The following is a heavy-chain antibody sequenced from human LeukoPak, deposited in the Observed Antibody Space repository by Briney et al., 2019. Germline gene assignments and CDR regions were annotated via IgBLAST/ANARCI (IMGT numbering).Heavy chain of an antibody. CDR3: ARGWDYDSGGRPTAYVY. Sequence: SVKVSCKASGGTLSSYAISWVRQASGQGLEWMGGIIPIFGTANYAQKFQGKVTITADESTSTAYMGLSSLRSEDTAIYYCARGWDYDSGGRPTAYVYWDQGTLVSVSS. CDR1: GGTLSSYA. D-gene: IGHD3-22*01. J-gene: IGHJ4*02. CDR2: IIPIFGTA. V-gene: IGHV1-69*13.